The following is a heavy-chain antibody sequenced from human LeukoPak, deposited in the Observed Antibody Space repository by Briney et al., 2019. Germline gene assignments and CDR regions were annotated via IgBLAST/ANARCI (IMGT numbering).Heavy chain of an antibody. CDR2: ISYDGSNK. V-gene: IGHV3-30-3*01. Sequence: PGGSLRLSCAASGFTFSSYAMHWIRQAPGKGLEWVAVISYDGSNKYYADSVKGRFTISRDNSKNTLYLQMNSLRAEDTAVYYCARVPRDGCNYIFDYWGQGTLVTVSS. CDR3: ARVPRDGCNYIFDY. J-gene: IGHJ4*02. D-gene: IGHD5-24*01. CDR1: GFTFSSYA.